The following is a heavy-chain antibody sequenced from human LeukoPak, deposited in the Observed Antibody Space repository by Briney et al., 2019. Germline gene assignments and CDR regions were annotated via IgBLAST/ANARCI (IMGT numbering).Heavy chain of an antibody. V-gene: IGHV4-59*01. CDR2: IYYSGST. D-gene: IGHD3-22*01. Sequence: PSETLSLTCTVSGGSISSYYWSWIRQPPGKGLEWIGYIYYSGSTNYNPSLKSRVTISVDTSKNQFSLKLSSVTAADTAVYYCARVPPYYYDSSGYRWVGVFDIWGQGTMVTVSS. CDR1: GGSISSYY. J-gene: IGHJ3*02. CDR3: ARVPPYYYDSSGYRWVGVFDI.